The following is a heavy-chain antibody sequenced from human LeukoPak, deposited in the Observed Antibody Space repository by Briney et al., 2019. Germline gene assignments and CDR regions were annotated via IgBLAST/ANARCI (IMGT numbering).Heavy chain of an antibody. J-gene: IGHJ5*02. CDR1: GFTSDDYGITFDDYG. Sequence: PGGSLRLSCAASGFTSDDYGITFDDYGMSWVRQAPGKGLEWVSGINWNGGSTGYADSVKGRFTISRDSSKNTLYLQMNSLRAEDTAVYYCATDTVAVPAASGRFDPWGQGTLVTVSS. CDR3: ATDTVAVPAASGRFDP. CDR2: INWNGGST. V-gene: IGHV3-20*04. D-gene: IGHD2-2*01.